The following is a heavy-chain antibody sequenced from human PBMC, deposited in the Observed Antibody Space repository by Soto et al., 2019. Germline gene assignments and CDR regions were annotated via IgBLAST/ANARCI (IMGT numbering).Heavy chain of an antibody. J-gene: IGHJ5*02. CDR2: ISSSSSTI. V-gene: IGHV3-48*01. CDR1: GFTFSSYS. D-gene: IGHD2-2*01. Sequence: EVQLVESGGGLVQPGGSLRLSCAASGFTFSSYSMNWVRQAPGKGLEWVSYISSSSSTIYYADSVKGRFTISRDNAKQSLYLQMNSLRAKETAVYYCAREYCSSTSCLNWFDPWGQGTLVTVSS. CDR3: AREYCSSTSCLNWFDP.